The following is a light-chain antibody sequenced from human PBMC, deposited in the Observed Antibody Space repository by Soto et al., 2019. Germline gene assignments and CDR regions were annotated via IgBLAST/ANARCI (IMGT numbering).Light chain of an antibody. CDR1: QSVSNN. CDR3: QQYNNWPPVT. J-gene: IGKJ2*01. Sequence: EIMMTQSPATLSVSPGERATLSCRASQSVSNNLAWYQQKPGQTPRLLIYGASTRATGIPVRCSGSWSGTEFTLTISSLQSEDFAVYYCQQYNNWPPVTVGQGTKLEIK. V-gene: IGKV3-15*01. CDR2: GAS.